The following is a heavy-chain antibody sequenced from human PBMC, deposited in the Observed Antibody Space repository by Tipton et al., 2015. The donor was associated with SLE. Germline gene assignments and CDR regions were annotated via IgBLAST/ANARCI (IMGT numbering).Heavy chain of an antibody. Sequence: TLSLTCTVSGGSISSYYWSWIRQPPGKGLEWIGYIYYIGSTNYNPSLKSRVTISVDTSKNQFSLKLSSVTAAGTAVYYCARVALDYYDSSGYYGGAFDIWGQGTMVTVSS. J-gene: IGHJ3*02. V-gene: IGHV4-59*12. CDR3: ARVALDYYDSSGYYGGAFDI. D-gene: IGHD3-22*01. CDR2: IYYIGST. CDR1: GGSISSYY.